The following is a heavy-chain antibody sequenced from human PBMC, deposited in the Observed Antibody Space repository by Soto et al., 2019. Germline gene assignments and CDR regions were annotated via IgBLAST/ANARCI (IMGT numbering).Heavy chain of an antibody. Sequence: QITLKESGPTLVKPTQTLTLTCTFSGFSLTTSGVGVSWIRQPPGKALEWLALIYWDDDNLYSPSLQSRLTITKDTSKNQVVLTMTNMDPVDTATYYCARLSSTWYPYWGQGTLVTVSS. CDR3: ARLSSTWYPY. D-gene: IGHD6-13*01. CDR2: IYWDDDN. V-gene: IGHV2-5*02. J-gene: IGHJ4*02. CDR1: GFSLTTSGVG.